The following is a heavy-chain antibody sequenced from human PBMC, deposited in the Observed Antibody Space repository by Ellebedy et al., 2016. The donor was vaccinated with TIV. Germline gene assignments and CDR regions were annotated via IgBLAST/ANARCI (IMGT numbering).Heavy chain of an antibody. D-gene: IGHD3-3*01. CDR3: ARGSPTYYDFWSGYYTDYFDY. CDR1: GFTFSSYS. V-gene: IGHV3-21*01. CDR2: ISSSSSYI. Sequence: GGSLRLSXAASGFTFSSYSMNWVRQAPGKGLERVSSISSSSSYIYYADSVKGRFTISRDNAKNSLYLQMNSLRAEDTAVYYCARGSPTYYDFWSGYYTDYFDYWGQGTLVTVSS. J-gene: IGHJ4*02.